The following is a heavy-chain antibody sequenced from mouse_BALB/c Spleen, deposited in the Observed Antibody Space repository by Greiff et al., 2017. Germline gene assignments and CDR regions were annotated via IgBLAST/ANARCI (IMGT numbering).Heavy chain of an antibody. D-gene: IGHD1-3*01. V-gene: IGHV5-6-5*01. Sequence: EVMLVESGGGLVKPGGSLTLSCAASGFTFSSYAMSWVRQTPEKRLEWVASISSGGSTYYPDSVKGRFTISRDNARNILYLQMSSLRSEDTAMYYCAKGGKGAWFAYWGQGTLVTVSA. CDR3: AKGGKGAWFAY. CDR2: ISSGGST. CDR1: GFTFSSYA. J-gene: IGHJ3*01.